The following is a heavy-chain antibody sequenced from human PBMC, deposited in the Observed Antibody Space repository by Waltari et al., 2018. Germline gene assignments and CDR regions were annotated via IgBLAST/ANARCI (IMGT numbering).Heavy chain of an antibody. J-gene: IGHJ4*02. CDR3: AREIAAAGTGVDY. CDR2: SSSSSSTI. D-gene: IGHD6-13*01. Sequence: EVQLVESGGGLVQPGGSLRLSCAASGLTFSSHSMNWVCQAPGKGLECVSYSSSSSSTIYYADSAKGRFTISRDNAKNSLYLQMNSRRDEDTAVYYCAREIAAAGTGVDYWGQGTLVTDSS. V-gene: IGHV3-48*02. CDR1: GLTFSSHS.